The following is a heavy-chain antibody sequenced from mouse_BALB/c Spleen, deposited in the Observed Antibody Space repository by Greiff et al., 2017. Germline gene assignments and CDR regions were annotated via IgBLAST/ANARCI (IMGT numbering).Heavy chain of an antibody. Sequence: EVQLVESGGGLVQPGGSLKLSCAASGFTFSSYGMSWVRQTPDKRLELVATINSNGGSTYYPDSVKGRFTISRDNAKNTLYLQMSSLKSEDTAMYYCARDRGTWGFAYWGQGTLVTVSA. CDR3: ARDRGTWGFAY. J-gene: IGHJ3*01. D-gene: IGHD3-3*01. V-gene: IGHV5-6-3*01. CDR2: INSNGGST. CDR1: GFTFSSYG.